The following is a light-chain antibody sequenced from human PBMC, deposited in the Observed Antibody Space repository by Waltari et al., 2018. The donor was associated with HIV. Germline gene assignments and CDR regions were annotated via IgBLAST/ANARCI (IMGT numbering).Light chain of an antibody. J-gene: IGKJ4*01. V-gene: IGKV3-11*01. CDR3: QQRSDWLT. Sequence: EIVLTQSPATLSLSPGERATLSCRDSQSVSTYLAWYQHKPGQAHRLLIYDASKRATGIPARFSGSGSGTDFTLTISNLAPEDFAVYYCQQRSDWLTFGGGTRVES. CDR1: QSVSTY. CDR2: DAS.